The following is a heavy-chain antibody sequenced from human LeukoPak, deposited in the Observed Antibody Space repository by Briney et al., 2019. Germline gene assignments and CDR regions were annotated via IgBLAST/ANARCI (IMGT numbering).Heavy chain of an antibody. CDR3: ARGSRITMVRGVIFGIDY. D-gene: IGHD3-10*01. J-gene: IGHJ4*02. CDR2: INPNSGGT. CDR1: GYTFTGYY. V-gene: IGHV1-2*02. Sequence: ASVTVTCKASGYTFTGYYMHWVRQAPGQGLEWMGWINPNSGGTNYAQKFQGRVTMTRDTSISTAYMELSRLRSDDTAVYYCARGSRITMVRGVIFGIDYWGQGTLVSVSS.